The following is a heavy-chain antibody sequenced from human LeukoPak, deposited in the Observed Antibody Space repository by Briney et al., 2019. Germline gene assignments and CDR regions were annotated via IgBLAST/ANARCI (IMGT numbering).Heavy chain of an antibody. CDR1: GFTFSSYA. V-gene: IGHV3-23*01. D-gene: IGHD6-19*01. Sequence: PGGSLRLSCAASGFTFSSYAMSWVRQAPGKGLEWVSSISGNSGRTYYADSVKGRFSISRDNSKNTLYLQMNSLRAEDTAVYYCAKDVGSAVAGLRNFDYWGQGTLVTVSS. CDR3: AKDVGSAVAGLRNFDY. J-gene: IGHJ4*02. CDR2: ISGNSGRT.